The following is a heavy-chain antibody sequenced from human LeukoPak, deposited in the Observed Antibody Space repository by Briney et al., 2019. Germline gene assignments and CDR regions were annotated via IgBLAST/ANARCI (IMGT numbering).Heavy chain of an antibody. CDR1: AGSISSGSYY. J-gene: IGHJ6*03. CDR2: IYTSGST. V-gene: IGHV4-61*02. CDR3: ARVVPAAIRGPYYYYYYMDV. Sequence: PSQTLSLTCTVSAGSISSGSYYWSWIRQPAGKGLEWIGRIYTSGSTNYNPSLKSRVTILVDTSKNQFSLKLSSVTAADTAVYYCARVVPAAIRGPYYYYYYMDVWGKGTTVTVSS. D-gene: IGHD2-2*02.